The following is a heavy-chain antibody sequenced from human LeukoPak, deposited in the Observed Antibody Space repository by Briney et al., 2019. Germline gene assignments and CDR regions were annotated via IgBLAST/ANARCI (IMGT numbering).Heavy chain of an antibody. J-gene: IGHJ3*01. CDR3: VRDRDYAFDF. CDR1: GFTFSDCA. CDR2: SNTDGTI. Sequence: GGSLRLSCAASGFTFSDCAMSWVRQAPGKGLEWISYSNTDGTISYADSVKGRFTISRDNAENSLYLQMNSLRDEDTAVYFCVRDRDYAFDFWGQGTMVTVSS. V-gene: IGHV3-11*04.